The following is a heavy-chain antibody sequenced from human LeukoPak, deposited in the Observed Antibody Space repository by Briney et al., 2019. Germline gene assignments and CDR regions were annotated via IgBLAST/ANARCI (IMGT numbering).Heavy chain of an antibody. CDR1: GFTFSSYG. CDR2: IWYDGSNK. J-gene: IGHJ6*02. Sequence: GGSLRLSCAASGFTFSSYGMHWVRQAPGKGLEWVAVIWYDGSNKYYADSVKGRFTISRDNSKNTLYLQMNSLRAEDTAVYYCARSDSSSWYYYYGMDVWGQGTLVTVSS. CDR3: ARSDSSSWYYYYGMDV. V-gene: IGHV3-33*01. D-gene: IGHD6-13*01.